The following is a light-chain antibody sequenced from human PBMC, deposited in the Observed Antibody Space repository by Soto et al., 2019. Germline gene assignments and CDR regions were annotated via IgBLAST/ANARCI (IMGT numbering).Light chain of an antibody. CDR3: QQYNNWPGT. CDR1: QSVSSN. CDR2: GAS. V-gene: IGKV3-15*01. Sequence: EIVMTQSPATLSVSPGERATLSCRASQSVSSNLAWYQQKPVQAPRLLIYGASTRVTGIPARLSGSGSGTAVTLTISSLQSEDFAVYSCQQYNNWPGTFGQGTKVDIK. J-gene: IGKJ1*01.